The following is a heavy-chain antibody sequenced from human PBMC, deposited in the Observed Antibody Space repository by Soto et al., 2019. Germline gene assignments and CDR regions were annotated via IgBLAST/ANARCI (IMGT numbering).Heavy chain of an antibody. Sequence: GASVKVSCKASGFTFTSSAVQWVRQARVQRLEWIGWLVVGSGNTNYAQKFKERVTITRDMSTSTAYMELSSLRSEDTAVYYCAGDSLILNWFDPWGQGTLVAVS. CDR2: LVVGSGNT. CDR3: AGDSLILNWFDP. D-gene: IGHD1-26*01. J-gene: IGHJ5*02. V-gene: IGHV1-58*01. CDR1: GFTFTSSA.